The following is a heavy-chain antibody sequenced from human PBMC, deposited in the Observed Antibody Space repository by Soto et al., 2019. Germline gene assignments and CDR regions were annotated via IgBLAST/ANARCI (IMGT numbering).Heavy chain of an antibody. CDR2: ISAYNGNT. J-gene: IGHJ3*02. Sequence: ASVKVSCKASGYTFTSYGISWVRQAPGQGLEWMGWISAYNGNTNYAQKLQGRVTMTTDTSTSTAYMELRSLRSDDTAVYYCARGKYYDILTGYPPDACDIWGQGTMVTVSS. CDR3: ARGKYYDILTGYPPDACDI. D-gene: IGHD3-9*01. CDR1: GYTFTSYG. V-gene: IGHV1-18*01.